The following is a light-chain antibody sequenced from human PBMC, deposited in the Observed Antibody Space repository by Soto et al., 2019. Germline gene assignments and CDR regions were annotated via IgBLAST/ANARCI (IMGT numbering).Light chain of an antibody. J-gene: IGLJ2*01. Sequence: QSALTQAASVSGSPGQSITISCTGTSSDIGAYQYVSWYQQRPGKAPKVLIYAVNNRPSGISDRFSGSKSGNTASLTISGLQAEDEAVYYCNSYTNSDTVIFGGGTKLTVL. CDR3: NSYTNSDTVI. CDR2: AVN. V-gene: IGLV2-14*01. CDR1: SSDIGAYQY.